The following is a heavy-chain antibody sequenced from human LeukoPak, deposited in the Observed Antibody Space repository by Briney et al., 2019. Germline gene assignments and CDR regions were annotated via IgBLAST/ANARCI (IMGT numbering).Heavy chain of an antibody. J-gene: IGHJ6*02. CDR2: INPNSGGT. V-gene: IGHV1-2*02. D-gene: IGHD6-19*01. Sequence: ASVKVSCKASGYTFTGYYMHWVRQAPGQGLEWMGWINPNSGGTNYAQKFQGRVTMTRDTSISTAYMELSSLRSEDTAVYYCARGDSSGWLNYYYYYGMDVWGQGTTVTVSS. CDR3: ARGDSSGWLNYYYYYGMDV. CDR1: GYTFTGYY.